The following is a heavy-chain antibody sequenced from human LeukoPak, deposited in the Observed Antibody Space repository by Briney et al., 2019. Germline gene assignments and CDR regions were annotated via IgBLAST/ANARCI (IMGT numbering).Heavy chain of an antibody. CDR2: VDFDGGET. V-gene: IGHV3-64*02. J-gene: IGHJ4*02. D-gene: IGHD3-16*01. CDR3: ARVGNYGCFDH. Sequence: GGSLRLSCAASGFTLNSYSMHWVRQAPGRGLEFVAAVDFDGGETFYADSVRARFTISRDISKNTLFLHMGSLRADDMAVYYCARVGNYGCFDHWGQGTPVTVSS. CDR1: GFTLNSYS.